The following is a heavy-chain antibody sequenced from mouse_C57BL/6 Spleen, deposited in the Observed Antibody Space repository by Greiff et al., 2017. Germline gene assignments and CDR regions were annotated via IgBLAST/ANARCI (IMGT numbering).Heavy chain of an antibody. D-gene: IGHD1-1*01. V-gene: IGHV1-64*01. CDR3: DRSAYGSSYRYFDV. CDR2: ILPNSGST. J-gene: IGHJ1*03. CDR1: GYTFTSYW. Sequence: QVQLQQPGAELVKPGASVKLSCKASGYTFTSYWMHWVKQRPGQGLEWIGMILPNSGSTNYNEKFKSKATLTVDKSSSPAYMQLSRLTSQDSAVYYGDRSAYGSSYRYFDVWGTGTTVTVSS.